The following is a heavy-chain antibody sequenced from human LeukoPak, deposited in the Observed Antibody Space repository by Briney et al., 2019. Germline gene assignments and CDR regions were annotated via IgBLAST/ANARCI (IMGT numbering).Heavy chain of an antibody. D-gene: IGHD3-9*01. CDR2: IEQDESEK. Sequence: PGGSLRLSCAASGFTFSSYWMSWVRQAPGKGLEWVANIEQDESEKYYVDSVKGRFTISRDNAKNSLYLQMNSLRPGDTAVYYCARGGYYDILTGTNWFDPWGQGTLVTVSS. CDR3: ARGGYYDILTGTNWFDP. V-gene: IGHV3-7*05. CDR1: GFTFSSYW. J-gene: IGHJ5*02.